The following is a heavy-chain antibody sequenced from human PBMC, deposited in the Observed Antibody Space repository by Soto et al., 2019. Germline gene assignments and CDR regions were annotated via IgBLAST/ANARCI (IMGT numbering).Heavy chain of an antibody. J-gene: IGHJ6*03. CDR1: GDSVSSNSAA. V-gene: IGHV6-1*01. Sequence: SQTLSLTCAISGDSVSSNSAAWNWIRQSPSRGLEWLGRTYYRSKWYNDYTVSVKSRITINPDTSKNKYSLQLNSVTPEEKAVNYCARDQEYYYYYYYMDVWGKGTTVTVSS. CDR2: TYYRSKWYN. CDR3: ARDQEYYYYYYYMDV.